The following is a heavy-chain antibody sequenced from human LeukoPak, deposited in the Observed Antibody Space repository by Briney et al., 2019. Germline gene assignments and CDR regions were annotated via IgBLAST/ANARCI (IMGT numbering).Heavy chain of an antibody. CDR3: ARRGYYDSSGSGSYWYFDL. V-gene: IGHV4-38-2*01. Sequence: SETLSLTCAVSGYSISSGYYWGWIRQPPGKGLEWIGSIYHSGSTYYNPSLRGRDAISVDTSKNQFSLKLSSVTAADTAVYYCARRGYYDSSGSGSYWYFDLWGRGTLVTVSS. D-gene: IGHD3-22*01. J-gene: IGHJ2*01. CDR2: IYHSGST. CDR1: GYSISSGYY.